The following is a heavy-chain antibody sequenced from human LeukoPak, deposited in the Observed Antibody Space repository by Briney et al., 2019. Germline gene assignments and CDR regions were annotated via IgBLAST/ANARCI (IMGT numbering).Heavy chain of an antibody. J-gene: IGHJ4*02. CDR3: ARTLRGPSGGYNQSD. D-gene: IGHD5-24*01. CDR2: LWYDGSDK. CDR1: GFTFSSYV. V-gene: IGHV3-33*01. Sequence: PGRSLRLSCAASGFTFSSYVMHWVRQAPGKGLEWVAVLWYDGSDKYYADSVKGRFTIARDNSKNTLDLQMNSLRAEDTAVYYCARTLRGPSGGYNQSDGGQGTLVTVSS.